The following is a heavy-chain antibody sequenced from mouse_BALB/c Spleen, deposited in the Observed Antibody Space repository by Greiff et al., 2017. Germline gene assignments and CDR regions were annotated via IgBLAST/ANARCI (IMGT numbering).Heavy chain of an antibody. J-gene: IGHJ3*01. V-gene: IGHV1-15*01. CDR1: GYTFTDYE. CDR3: TGSSYYRYDGAGFAY. Sequence: QVQLQQSGAELVRPGASVTLSCKASGYTFTDYEMHWVKQTPVHGLEWIGAIDPETGGTAYNQKFKGKATLTADKSSSTAYMELRSLTSEDSAVYYCTGSSYYRYDGAGFAYWGQGTRVTVSA. D-gene: IGHD2-14*01. CDR2: IDPETGGT.